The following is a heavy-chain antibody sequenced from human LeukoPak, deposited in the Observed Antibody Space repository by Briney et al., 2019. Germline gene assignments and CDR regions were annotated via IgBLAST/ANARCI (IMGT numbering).Heavy chain of an antibody. CDR2: IKHDGSVK. CDR1: GFTFSSYW. Sequence: GGSLRLSCAASGFTFSSYWMSWVRQAPGKGLEWVANIKHDGSVKYYVDSVKGRFTISRDNAKNSLYLQMNSLRAEDTAVYYCARDPQSGGYERFDYWGQGTLVTVSS. V-gene: IGHV3-7*01. D-gene: IGHD5-12*01. CDR3: ARDPQSGGYERFDY. J-gene: IGHJ4*02.